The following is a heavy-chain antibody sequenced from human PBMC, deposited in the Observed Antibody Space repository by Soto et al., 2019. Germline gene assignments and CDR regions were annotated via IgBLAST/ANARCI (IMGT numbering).Heavy chain of an antibody. J-gene: IGHJ3*02. D-gene: IGHD1-1*01. CDR1: GYSFTSYW. V-gene: IGHV5-51*01. CDR2: IYPGDSDT. CDR3: ARFPTGTTKGDAFDI. Sequence: GESLKISCKGSGYSFTSYWIGWVRQMPGKGLEWMGIIYPGDSDTRYSPSFQGQVTISADKSISTAYLQWSSLKASDTAMYYCARFPTGTTKGDAFDIWGQGTMVTVSS.